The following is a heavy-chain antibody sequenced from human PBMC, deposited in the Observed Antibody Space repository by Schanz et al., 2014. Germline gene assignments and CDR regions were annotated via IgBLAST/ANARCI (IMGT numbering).Heavy chain of an antibody. CDR2: IKSKTDGETT. J-gene: IGHJ5*02. CDR1: EFTFSTDA. D-gene: IGHD6-13*01. V-gene: IGHV3-15*01. Sequence: EVQLVESGGGLVQPGGSLRLSCAASEFTFSTDAMSWVRQAPGKGLEWLGRIKSKTDGETTDYAAPVKGRFSISRDDSQSTLYLQMNSLKIEDTAVYYCATASSPVREAGAGSSFHLWGQGTLVTVSP. CDR3: ATASSPVREAGAGSSFHL.